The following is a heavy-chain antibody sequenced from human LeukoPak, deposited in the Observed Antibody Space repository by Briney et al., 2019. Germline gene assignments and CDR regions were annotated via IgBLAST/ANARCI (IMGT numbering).Heavy chain of an antibody. V-gene: IGHV3-23*01. CDR1: GFTFSSYA. CDR2: ISGSGGST. CDR3: AKDRAKSIAAAGPGAFDI. J-gene: IGHJ3*02. Sequence: HPGGSLRLSCAASGFTFSSYAMSWVRQAPGKGLEWVSAISGSGGSTYYADSVKGRFTISRDNSKNTLYLQMNSLRAEDTAVYYCAKDRAKSIAAAGPGAFDIWGQGTMVTVSS. D-gene: IGHD6-13*01.